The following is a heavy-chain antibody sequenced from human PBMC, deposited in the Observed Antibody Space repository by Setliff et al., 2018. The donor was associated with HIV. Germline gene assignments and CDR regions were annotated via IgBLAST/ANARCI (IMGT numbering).Heavy chain of an antibody. Sequence: PSETLSLTCTVSGDSISSGGYYWSWIRQHPGKGLEWIGYIHYSGSSYYNPSLRSRVTISVDTSKNQFSLRLSSVTAADTAVYYCARSPRLRGGHNWFDPWGQGILVTVSS. CDR2: IHYSGSS. CDR1: GDSISSGGYY. CDR3: ARSPRLRGGHNWFDP. J-gene: IGHJ5*02. D-gene: IGHD4-17*01. V-gene: IGHV4-31*03.